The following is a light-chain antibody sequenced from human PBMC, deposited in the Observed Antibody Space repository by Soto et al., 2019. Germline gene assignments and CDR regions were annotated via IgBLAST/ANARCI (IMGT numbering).Light chain of an antibody. J-gene: IGKJ1*01. CDR2: GTS. V-gene: IGKV3-20*01. CDR1: QSINGNY. Sequence: EIVLTQSPGTLSLSPGDRATLSCRASQSINGNYLHWYQQKPGQALRLLIFGTSSRATGIPDRFIGGGSGTDFTPTISRLEPEDFAVYYCQQCGSLPGTFGQGTKVESK. CDR3: QQCGSLPGT.